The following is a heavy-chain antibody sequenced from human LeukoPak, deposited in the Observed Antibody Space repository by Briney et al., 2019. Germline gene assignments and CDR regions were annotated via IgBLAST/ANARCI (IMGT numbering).Heavy chain of an antibody. CDR1: GYTFTTYG. Sequence: ASVKVSCKASGYTFTTYGISWVRQAPGQGLEWMGWINPNSGGTNYAQKFQGRVTMTRDTSISTAYMELSRLRSDDTAAYYCAREESHWFDPWGQGTLVTVSS. CDR2: INPNSGGT. J-gene: IGHJ5*02. V-gene: IGHV1-2*02. CDR3: AREESHWFDP.